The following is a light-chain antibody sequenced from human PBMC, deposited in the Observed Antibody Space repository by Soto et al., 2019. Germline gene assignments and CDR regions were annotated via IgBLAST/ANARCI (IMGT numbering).Light chain of an antibody. CDR2: EVV. Sequence: QSVLPQPPSASGSPGQSVTISCTRTKDDIGVYDFVSWYQHNPGKAPRLIIYEVVQRPSGVPDRFSGSKSANTASLTVSGLKAADEGDYFCKSYAGSNTYVFGSGTKV. V-gene: IGLV2-8*01. CDR3: KSYAGSNTYV. CDR1: KDDIGVYDF. J-gene: IGLJ1*01.